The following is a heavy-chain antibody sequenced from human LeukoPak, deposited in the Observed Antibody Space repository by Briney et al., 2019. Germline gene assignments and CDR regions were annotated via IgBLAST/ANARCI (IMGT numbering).Heavy chain of an antibody. V-gene: IGHV3-30*03. CDR3: ARDPALGAPDYLDY. D-gene: IGHD1-26*01. Sequence: PGRSLRLSCTVSGFPFNDYVVHWVPQAPGKGLEWVAVTSADESIKVYSDSVRGRFTISRDNSKNIQYLHMNSLTVNDTAVYYCARDPALGAPDYLDYWGRGTLVTVSS. CDR2: TSADESIK. CDR1: GFPFNDYV. J-gene: IGHJ4*02.